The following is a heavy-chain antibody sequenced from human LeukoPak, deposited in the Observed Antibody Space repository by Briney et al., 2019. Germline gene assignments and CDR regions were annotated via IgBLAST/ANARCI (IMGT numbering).Heavy chain of an antibody. D-gene: IGHD7-27*01. CDR2: IYYSGST. J-gene: IGHJ5*02. CDR3: ARHPLTGDRYNWFDP. V-gene: IGHV4-39*01. Sequence: PSETLSLTCTVSGGSISSGNNYWSWIRQPPGKGLEWIGSIYYSGSTYYNPSLKSRVTISVDTSKNQFSLKLSSVTAADTAVYYCARHPLTGDRYNWFDPWGQGTLVTVSS. CDR1: GGSISSGNNY.